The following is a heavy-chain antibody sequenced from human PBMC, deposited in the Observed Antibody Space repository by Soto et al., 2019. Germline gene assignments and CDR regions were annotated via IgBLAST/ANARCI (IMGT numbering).Heavy chain of an antibody. CDR3: ARSPGITGTRASQYAMDV. D-gene: IGHD1-20*01. CDR2: IIPIFGTP. V-gene: IGHV1-69*13. Sequence: SVKVSCKASGDTFSTFAISWVRQAPGQGLEWMGGIIPIFGTPDYARHLPGRVTISADESTKTAYLELSSLRPEDTAVYYCARSPGITGTRASQYAMDVWGQGTTVTVSS. J-gene: IGHJ6*02. CDR1: GDTFSTFA.